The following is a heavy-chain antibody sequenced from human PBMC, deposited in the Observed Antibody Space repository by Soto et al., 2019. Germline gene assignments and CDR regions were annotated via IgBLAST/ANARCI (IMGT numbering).Heavy chain of an antibody. D-gene: IGHD2-8*02. CDR2: INHSGSS. Sequence: SETLSLTCAVYGGSFSGYYWSWIRQPPGKGLEWIGEINHSGSSNYNPSLKSRVTISVDTSKNQFSLKLTSVTAADTAVYYCARDKITGLFDYWGQGTLVTVSS. J-gene: IGHJ4*02. CDR3: ARDKITGLFDY. V-gene: IGHV4-34*01. CDR1: GGSFSGYY.